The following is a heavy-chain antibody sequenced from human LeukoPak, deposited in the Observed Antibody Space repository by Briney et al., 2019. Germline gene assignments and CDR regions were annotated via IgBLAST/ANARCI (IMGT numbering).Heavy chain of an antibody. CDR3: ARQGTAVVIDY. V-gene: IGHV4-38-2*01. CDR2: IYHSGTT. D-gene: IGHD5-18*01. Sequence: PSETLSLTCAVSGYSISSYYYWGWIRPPPGKGLEWIGSIYHSGTTYYNPSLKSRVTISVDTSKNQFSLKLTSVTAADTAVYHCARQGTAVVIDYWGQGTLVTVSS. J-gene: IGHJ4*02. CDR1: GYSISSYYY.